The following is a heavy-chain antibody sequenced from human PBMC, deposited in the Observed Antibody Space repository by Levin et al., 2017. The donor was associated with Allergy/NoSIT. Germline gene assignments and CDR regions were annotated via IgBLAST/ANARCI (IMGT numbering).Heavy chain of an antibody. D-gene: IGHD6-6*01. Sequence: NPSETLSLTCTVSGGSISSGGYYWSWIRQHPGKGLEWIGYIYYSGSTYYNPSLKSRVTISVDTSKNQFSLKLSSVTAADTAVYYCARGGYSSSLFDYWGQGTLVTVSS. CDR1: GGSISSGGYY. V-gene: IGHV4-31*03. CDR3: ARGGYSSSLFDY. J-gene: IGHJ4*02. CDR2: IYYSGST.